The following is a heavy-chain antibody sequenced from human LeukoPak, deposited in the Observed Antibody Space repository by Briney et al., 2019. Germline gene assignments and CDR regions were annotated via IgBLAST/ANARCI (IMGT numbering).Heavy chain of an antibody. D-gene: IGHD5-18*01. J-gene: IGHJ4*02. CDR2: ISYDGSND. V-gene: IGHV3-30*04. CDR3: ARVRGYSYGFDY. Sequence: GGSVRLSCAASGFRFSLYPMHWVRQAPGKGLEWVAFISYDGSNDYYADSVKGRFTISRDNAKNSLYLQMNSLRAEDTAVYYCARVRGYSYGFDYWGQGTLVTVSS. CDR1: GFRFSLYP.